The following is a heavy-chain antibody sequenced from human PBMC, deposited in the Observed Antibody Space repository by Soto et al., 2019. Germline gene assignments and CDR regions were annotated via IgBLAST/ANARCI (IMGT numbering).Heavy chain of an antibody. CDR1: GGSISSYY. J-gene: IGHJ4*02. V-gene: IGHV4-59*01. CDR2: IYYSGST. D-gene: IGHD5-12*01. Sequence: SETLSLTCTASGGSISSYYWSWIRQPPGKGLEWIGYIYYSGSTNYNPSLKSRVTISVDTSKNQFSLKLSSVTAADTAVYYCARGARDGYNYGFWVYWGQGTLVTVSS. CDR3: ARGARDGYNYGFWVY.